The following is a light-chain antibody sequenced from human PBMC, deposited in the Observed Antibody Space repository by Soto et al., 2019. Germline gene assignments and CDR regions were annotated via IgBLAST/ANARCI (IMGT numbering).Light chain of an antibody. Sequence: EIVLTQSPGTLSLSPGERATLSCRASQTVTSEYLAWYQQKPGQAPRLLIYGASDRATGIPDRFSASGSGTDFTLTISRLEPEDFAVYHWQQHDSSPLTFGGGTKVEIK. V-gene: IGKV3-20*01. CDR1: QTVTSEY. J-gene: IGKJ4*01. CDR2: GAS. CDR3: QQHDSSPLT.